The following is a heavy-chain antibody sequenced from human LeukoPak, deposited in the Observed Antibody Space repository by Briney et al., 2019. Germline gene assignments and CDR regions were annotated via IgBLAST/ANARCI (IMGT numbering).Heavy chain of an antibody. CDR1: GFTLSSNW. CDR2: IKQDGSEK. D-gene: IGHD2-8*01. V-gene: IGHV3-7*01. J-gene: IGHJ4*02. Sequence: GGSLRLSCAASGFTLSSNWMNWVRQAPGKGLEWVAIIKQDGSEKYYVDSVKGRFTISRDNAKNSLYLQMNSLRAEDTAVYYCARGNGSIIDYWGQGTLVTVSS. CDR3: ARGNGSIIDY.